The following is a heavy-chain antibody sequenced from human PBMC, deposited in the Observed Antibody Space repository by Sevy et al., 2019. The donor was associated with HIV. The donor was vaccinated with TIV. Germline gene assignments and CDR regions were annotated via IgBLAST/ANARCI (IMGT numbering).Heavy chain of an antibody. J-gene: IGHJ4*02. CDR3: ARGSSGWYAAYYFDY. Sequence: SETLSLTCAVYGGSFRGYYWSWIRQPPGKGLEWIGEINHSGSTNYNPSLKSRVTISVDTSKNQFSLKLSSVTAADTAVYYCARGSSGWYAAYYFDYWGQGTLVTVSS. V-gene: IGHV4-34*01. CDR2: INHSGST. D-gene: IGHD6-19*01. CDR1: GGSFRGYY.